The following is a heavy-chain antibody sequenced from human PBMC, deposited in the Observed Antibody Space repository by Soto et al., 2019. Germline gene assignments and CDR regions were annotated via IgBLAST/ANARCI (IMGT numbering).Heavy chain of an antibody. CDR2: ILSSGGDT. V-gene: IGHV3-23*01. CDR3: AKNSYGDSWNFGLDV. J-gene: IGHJ6*02. Sequence: DVQVLESGGGLVQPGGSLRLSCAASGFTSSTYAMTWVRRAPGKGLEWVSTILSSGGDTYYADSVKGRFTISRDNSKNTLYLQMNSLRTEDTAAYYCAKNSYGDSWNFGLDVWGQGTTVTVSS. CDR1: GFTSSTYA. D-gene: IGHD4-17*01.